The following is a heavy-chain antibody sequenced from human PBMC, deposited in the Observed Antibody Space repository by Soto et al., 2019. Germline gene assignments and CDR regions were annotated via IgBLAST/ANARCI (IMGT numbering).Heavy chain of an antibody. Sequence: VASVKVSCKASGGTFSSYAISWVRQAPGQGLEWMGGIIPIFGTANYAQKFQGRVTITADESTSTAYMELSSLRSEDTAVYYCARYGSDDYYFDYWGQGTLVTVSS. CDR1: GGTFSSYA. D-gene: IGHD3-10*01. CDR2: IIPIFGTA. J-gene: IGHJ4*02. V-gene: IGHV1-69*13. CDR3: ARYGSDDYYFDY.